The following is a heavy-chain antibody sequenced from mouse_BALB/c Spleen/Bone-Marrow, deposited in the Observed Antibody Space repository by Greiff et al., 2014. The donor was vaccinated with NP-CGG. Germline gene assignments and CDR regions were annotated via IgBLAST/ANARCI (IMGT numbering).Heavy chain of an antibody. D-gene: IGHD1-1*01. Sequence: LVESGAELVRPGVSVKISCKGSGYTFTDYSIHWIKQNHAKSLEWIGAISTYYGDATNNQKFKGKATLTVDKSSSTAYMELARLASEDSVIYYCARGVTTGAMDYWGQGTSVTVSS. V-gene: IGHV1-67*01. CDR2: ISTYYGDA. CDR1: GYTFTDYS. CDR3: ARGVTTGAMDY. J-gene: IGHJ4*01.